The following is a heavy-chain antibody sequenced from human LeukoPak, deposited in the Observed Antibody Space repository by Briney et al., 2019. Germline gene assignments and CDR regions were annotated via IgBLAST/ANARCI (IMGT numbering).Heavy chain of an antibody. CDR2: IIPIFGTA. V-gene: IGHV1-69*05. CDR3: ARPNASGYSYGYDY. Sequence: SVKVSCKASGCTFSSYAISWVRQAPGQGLEWMGGIIPIFGTANYAQKFQGRVTITTDESTSTAYMELSSLRSEDTAVYYCARPNASGYSYGYDYWGQGTLVTVSS. D-gene: IGHD5-18*01. CDR1: GCTFSSYA. J-gene: IGHJ4*02.